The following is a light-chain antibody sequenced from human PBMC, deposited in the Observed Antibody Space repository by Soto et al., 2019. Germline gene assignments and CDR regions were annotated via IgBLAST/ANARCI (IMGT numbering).Light chain of an antibody. V-gene: IGKV3-20*01. CDR1: ETVGSNY. J-gene: IGKJ2*01. CDR2: DAS. Sequence: EVVLTQSPGTLSLSPGERATLSCRASETVGSNYLAWYQQQPGQAPRLLIFDASIRATGIPDRFSGSGSGTEFSLTISRLEPDDSAVYFCHHYGYGADTFGQGTKLEI. CDR3: HHYGYGADT.